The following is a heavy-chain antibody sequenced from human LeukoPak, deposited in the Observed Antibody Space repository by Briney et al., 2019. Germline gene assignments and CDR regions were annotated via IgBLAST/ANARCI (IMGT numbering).Heavy chain of an antibody. CDR3: ARLSGSYVY. Sequence: SETLSLTCAVSGYSISSGYYWGWIRQPPGKGLEWIGSVYHSGNTYYNPSLKSRVTILVDTSKNQFSLKLKSVTAADTAVYYCARLSGSYVYWGQGTLVTVS. V-gene: IGHV4-38-2*01. CDR2: VYHSGNT. D-gene: IGHD1-26*01. J-gene: IGHJ4*02. CDR1: GYSISSGYY.